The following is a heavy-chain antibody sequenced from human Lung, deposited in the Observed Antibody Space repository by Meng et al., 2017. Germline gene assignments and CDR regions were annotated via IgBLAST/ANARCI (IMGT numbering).Heavy chain of an antibody. J-gene: IGHJ4*02. CDR1: GFYFNNAW. D-gene: IGHD1-26*01. V-gene: IGHV3-15*01. CDR2: IKSNTDGGTA. Sequence: EVHLVESGRDLVTPGGSLRLSCAASGFYFNNAWMSWVRQAPGKGLEWVGRIKSNTDGGTAEYAAPVTGRFTISRDDSKSTLYLQMSGLRIDDTGVYYCTWDDKAVSDYWGQGTLVTVSS. CDR3: TWDDKAVSDY.